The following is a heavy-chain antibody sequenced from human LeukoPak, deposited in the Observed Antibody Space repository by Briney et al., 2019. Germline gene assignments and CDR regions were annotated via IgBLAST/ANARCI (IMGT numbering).Heavy chain of an antibody. J-gene: IGHJ4*02. V-gene: IGHV4-34*01. CDR2: INDSGRI. Sequence: SETLSLTCAVYGGSFSGYYWSWIRQPPGKGLEWIGEINDSGRINYNPSLKSRVTISLDTSKNQFSLKLRSVTAADTAVYYCARRDSYSSGYYYFDYWGQGTLVTVSS. D-gene: IGHD3-22*01. CDR3: ARRDSYSSGYYYFDY. CDR1: GGSFSGYY.